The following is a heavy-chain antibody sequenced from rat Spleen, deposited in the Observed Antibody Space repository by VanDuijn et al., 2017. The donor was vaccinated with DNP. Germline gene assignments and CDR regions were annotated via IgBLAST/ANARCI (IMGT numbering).Heavy chain of an antibody. CDR2: INKDSSIK. D-gene: IGHD2-1*01. CDR3: VREDKGVDA. Sequence: EVKLVESGGGLVQPGRSLKLSCAASGFTFSDYYMAWVRQAPGKGLEWIAEINKDSSIKNYNPSLKDKIMISRDNAQNTLYLQMSELGSEDTATYYCVREDKGVDAWGQGTSVTVSS. V-gene: IGHV4-2*01. CDR1: GFTFSDYY. J-gene: IGHJ4*01.